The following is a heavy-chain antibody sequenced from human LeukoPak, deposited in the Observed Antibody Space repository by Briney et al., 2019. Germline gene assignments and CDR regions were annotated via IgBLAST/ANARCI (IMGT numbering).Heavy chain of an antibody. Sequence: PSETLSLTCAVSGYSISSGYYWGWIRQPPGKGLEWIGTIYHSGTTYYNPSLKSRVTISVDTSKNQFSLKLSSVTAADTAVYYCATMYQLLYDYWGQGTLVTVSS. D-gene: IGHD2-2*02. CDR1: GYSISSGYY. J-gene: IGHJ4*02. V-gene: IGHV4-38-2*01. CDR2: IYHSGTT. CDR3: ATMYQLLYDY.